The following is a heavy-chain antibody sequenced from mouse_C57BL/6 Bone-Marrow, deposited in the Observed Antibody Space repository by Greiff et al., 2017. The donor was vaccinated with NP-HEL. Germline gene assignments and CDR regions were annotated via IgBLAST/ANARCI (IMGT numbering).Heavy chain of an antibody. CDR1: GYAFSSSW. CDR2: IYPGDGDT. V-gene: IGHV1-82*01. Sequence: VKLMESGPELVKPGASVKISCKASGYAFSSSWMNWVKQRPGKGLEWIGRIYPGDGDTNYNGKFKGKATLTADKSSSTAYMQLSSLTSEDSAVYFCAGTVVVDYWGQGTTLTVSS. CDR3: AGTVVVDY. J-gene: IGHJ2*01. D-gene: IGHD1-1*01.